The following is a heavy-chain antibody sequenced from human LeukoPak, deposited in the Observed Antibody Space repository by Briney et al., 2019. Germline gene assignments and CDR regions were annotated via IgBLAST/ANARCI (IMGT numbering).Heavy chain of an antibody. D-gene: IGHD3-3*01. CDR2: ISSSSSYI. CDR3: ASRRGYDFWSGYYIGHPFDY. Sequence: GGSLRLSCAASGFTFSSYSMNWVRQAPGKGLEWVSSISSSSSYIYYADSVKGRFTISRDNAKNSLYLQMNSLRAEDTAVYYCASRRGYDFWSGYYIGHPFDYWGQGTLVTVSS. CDR1: GFTFSSYS. J-gene: IGHJ4*02. V-gene: IGHV3-21*01.